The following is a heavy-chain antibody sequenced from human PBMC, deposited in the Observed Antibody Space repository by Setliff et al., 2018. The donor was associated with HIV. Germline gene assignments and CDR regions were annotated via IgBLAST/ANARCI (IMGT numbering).Heavy chain of an antibody. Sequence: GGSLRLSCAASGFTFSSYSMNWVRQAPGKGLEWVSSISSSSSYIYYADSAKGRFTISRDNAKNSLYLQMNSLRAEDTAVYYCARDFRRYFDYYYYGMDVWGQGTTVTVSS. D-gene: IGHD3-9*01. V-gene: IGHV3-21*01. J-gene: IGHJ6*02. CDR2: ISSSSSYI. CDR1: GFTFSSYS. CDR3: ARDFRRYFDYYYYGMDV.